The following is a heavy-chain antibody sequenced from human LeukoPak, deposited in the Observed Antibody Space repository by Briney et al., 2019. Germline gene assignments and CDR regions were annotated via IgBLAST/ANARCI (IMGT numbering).Heavy chain of an antibody. V-gene: IGHV4-34*01. CDR3: ARHKVLRAVAGTLAHWFDP. Sequence: SETLSLTCAVYGGSFTNYYWSWIRQPPGKGLEWIGEINHSGSTNYNPSLKSRVTISVDTSKNQFSLKLSSVTAADTAVYYCARHKVLRAVAGTLAHWFDPWGQGTLVTVFS. CDR1: GGSFTNYY. CDR2: INHSGST. J-gene: IGHJ5*02. D-gene: IGHD6-19*01.